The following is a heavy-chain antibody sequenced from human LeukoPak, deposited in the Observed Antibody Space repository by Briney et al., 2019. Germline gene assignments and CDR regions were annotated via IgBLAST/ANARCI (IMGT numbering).Heavy chain of an antibody. CDR2: IYYSGST. D-gene: IGHD3-16*01. CDR1: GGSISSSSYY. V-gene: IGHV4-39*01. J-gene: IGHJ4*02. CDR3: ARRRRYDYVWGSHDY. Sequence: PSETLSLTCTVSGGSISSSSYYWGWIRQPPGKGLEWIGSIYYSGSTYYNPSLKSRVTISVDTSKNQFSLKLSSVTAADTAVYYCARRRRYDYVWGSHDYWGQGTLVTASS.